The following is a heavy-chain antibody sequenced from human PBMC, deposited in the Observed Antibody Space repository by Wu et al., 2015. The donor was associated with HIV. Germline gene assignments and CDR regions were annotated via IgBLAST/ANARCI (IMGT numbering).Heavy chain of an antibody. CDR3: ARGGRTYGDQDVNYFDP. Sequence: QVRLEQSGAEVKKPGASVKVSCRASGYTFTGYHIHWVRQAPGQGLEWLGWINPNSGATEYIHKLQGRVIMTRDTSINTAYMEFRRLRFDDTAVYYCARGGRTYGDQDVNYFDPVGPREPGSPSPQ. D-gene: IGHD4-17*01. CDR1: GYTFTGYH. J-gene: IGHJ5*02. CDR2: INPNSGAT. V-gene: IGHV1-2*02.